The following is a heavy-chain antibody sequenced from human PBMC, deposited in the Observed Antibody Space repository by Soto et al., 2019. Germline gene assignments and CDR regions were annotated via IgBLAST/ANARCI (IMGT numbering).Heavy chain of an antibody. CDR1: GFSFSNYA. V-gene: IGHV3-48*01. CDR3: ARDPSRGSDWARYLDL. D-gene: IGHD1-26*01. Sequence: EVQLVESGGGLVQPGGSLRLSCAASGFSFSNYAMDWVRQAPGKGLEWVSYISGSSSNIRYADSVKGRFTISRDNDKSSVYLHMNSLRADDTAVYYCARDPSRGSDWARYLDLWGRGTLVTVSS. CDR2: ISGSSSNI. J-gene: IGHJ2*01.